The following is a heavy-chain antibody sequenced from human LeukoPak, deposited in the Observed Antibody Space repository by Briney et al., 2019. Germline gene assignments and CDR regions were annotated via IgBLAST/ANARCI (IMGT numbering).Heavy chain of an antibody. CDR1: GFTVSSNY. Sequence: GGSLRLSCAASGFTVSSNYMSWVRQAPGKGLEWVSAISGYGGSTYYADSVKGRFTISRDNSKNTLYLQMNSLRAEDTAVYYCAKSTGALDCWGQGTLVTVSS. CDR3: AKSTGALDC. V-gene: IGHV3-23*01. D-gene: IGHD1-1*01. J-gene: IGHJ4*02. CDR2: ISGYGGST.